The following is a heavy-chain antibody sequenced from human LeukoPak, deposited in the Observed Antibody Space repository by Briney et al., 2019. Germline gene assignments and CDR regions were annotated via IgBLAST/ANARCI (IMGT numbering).Heavy chain of an antibody. Sequence: GGSLRLSCAASGFTFSSYAMSWVRQAPGKGLEWVSAISGSGGSTYYADSVKGRFTISRDNSKNTLYLQMNSLRAEDTAVYYCAKECSGGSCESGDYYYFDYWGQGTLVTVSS. V-gene: IGHV3-23*01. J-gene: IGHJ4*02. D-gene: IGHD2-15*01. CDR3: AKECSGGSCESGDYYYFDY. CDR2: ISGSGGST. CDR1: GFTFSSYA.